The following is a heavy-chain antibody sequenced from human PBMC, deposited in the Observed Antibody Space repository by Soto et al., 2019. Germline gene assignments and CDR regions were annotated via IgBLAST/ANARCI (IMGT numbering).Heavy chain of an antibody. CDR3: ARERHIVVVTARNWFDP. Sequence: KSSETLSLTCTVSGGSISSYYWSWIRQPAGKGLEWIGRIFTSGSTNYNPSLKSRITMSVDTSKNQVSLTLTSVTAADTAVYYCARERHIVVVTARNWFDPWGQGTLVTVSS. V-gene: IGHV4-4*07. D-gene: IGHD2-21*02. J-gene: IGHJ5*02. CDR2: IFTSGST. CDR1: GGSISSYY.